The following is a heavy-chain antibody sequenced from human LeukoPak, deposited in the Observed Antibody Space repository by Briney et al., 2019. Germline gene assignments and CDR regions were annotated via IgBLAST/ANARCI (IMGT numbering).Heavy chain of an antibody. Sequence: GSLRLSCAASGFTFSYYAMHWVRQAPRKGLEWEAVISYDGSNKYYADSVRGRFTISRDNSKNTLYLQMNSLRAEDTAIYYCAKGGVVTAQVYFDHWGQGTLVTVSS. J-gene: IGHJ4*02. CDR3: AKGGVVTAQVYFDH. D-gene: IGHD2-21*02. CDR2: ISYDGSNK. V-gene: IGHV3-30*04. CDR1: GFTFSYYA.